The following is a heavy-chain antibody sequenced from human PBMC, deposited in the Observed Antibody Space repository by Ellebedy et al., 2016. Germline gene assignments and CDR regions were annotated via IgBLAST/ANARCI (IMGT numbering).Heavy chain of an antibody. CDR1: GGSISSYY. Sequence: SETLSLXCTVSGGSISSYYWSWIRQPAGKGLEWIGHIYTSGSTNYNPSLKSRVTMSVDTSKNQFSVKLSYVTAADTAVYYCARNLGKAALDYWGQGTLVTVSS. D-gene: IGHD6-25*01. V-gene: IGHV4-4*07. CDR2: IYTSGST. J-gene: IGHJ4*02. CDR3: ARNLGKAALDY.